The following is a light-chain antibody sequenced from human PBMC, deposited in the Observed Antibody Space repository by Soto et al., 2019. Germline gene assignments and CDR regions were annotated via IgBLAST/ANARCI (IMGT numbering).Light chain of an antibody. CDR1: QSVSRNY. CDR2: GAS. J-gene: IGKJ1*01. CDR3: QQYGDLPWT. Sequence: ALTQSPGTLSSSPGERATLSCRASQSVSRNYLAGYQQKPGQAPRLLIYGASSRATGIPDRFSGSGSGTDFTLTINRLEPEDFAVYYCQQYGDLPWTFGQGTKVEI. V-gene: IGKV3-20*01.